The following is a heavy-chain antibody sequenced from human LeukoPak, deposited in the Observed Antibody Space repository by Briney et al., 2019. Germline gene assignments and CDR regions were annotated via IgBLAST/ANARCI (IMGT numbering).Heavy chain of an antibody. CDR3: AKDRYSSGWYLEYFDY. Sequence: GGSLRLSCAASGFTFSSYAMSWVRQAPGKGLEWVSAISGSGGSTYYADSVKGRFTISRDNSKNTLYLQMNSLRAEDTAVYYCAKDRYSSGWYLEYFDYWGQGTLVTVSS. V-gene: IGHV3-23*01. D-gene: IGHD6-19*01. CDR1: GFTFSSYA. J-gene: IGHJ4*02. CDR2: ISGSGGST.